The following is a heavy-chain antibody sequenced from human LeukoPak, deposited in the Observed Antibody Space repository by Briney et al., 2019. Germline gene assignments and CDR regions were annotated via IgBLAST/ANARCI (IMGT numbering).Heavy chain of an antibody. J-gene: IGHJ6*04. CDR2: IYYSGST. V-gene: IGHV4-30-4*01. Sequence: SQTLSLTCTVSGGSISSGDYYWSWIRQPPGKGLEWIGYIYYSGSTYYNPSLKSRVTISVDTSKNQFSLKLSSVTAADTAVYYWARDLIVVVPAGMYYYYGIDVCGKGTTVTVSS. D-gene: IGHD2-2*01. CDR3: ARDLIVVVPAGMYYYYGIDV. CDR1: GGSISSGDYY.